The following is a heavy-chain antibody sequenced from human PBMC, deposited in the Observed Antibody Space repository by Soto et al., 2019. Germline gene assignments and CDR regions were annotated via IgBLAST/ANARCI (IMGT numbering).Heavy chain of an antibody. Sequence: QLQLQESGPGLVKPSETLSLTCTVSGGSISSSSYYWGWIRQPPGKGLEWIGSIYYSGSTYYNPSLKSRVTISVDTSKNQFSLKLSSVTAADTAVYYCARGSSGYSPFDYWGQGTLVTVSS. CDR2: IYYSGST. V-gene: IGHV4-39*01. J-gene: IGHJ4*02. CDR3: ARGSSGYSPFDY. D-gene: IGHD3-22*01. CDR1: GGSISSSSYY.